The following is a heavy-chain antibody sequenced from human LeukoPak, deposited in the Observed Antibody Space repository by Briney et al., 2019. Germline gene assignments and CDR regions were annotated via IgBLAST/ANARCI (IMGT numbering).Heavy chain of an antibody. CDR3: ARSRTIFGVVIPRYYYMDV. CDR2: INHSGST. D-gene: IGHD3-3*01. CDR1: GGSFSGYY. J-gene: IGHJ6*03. Sequence: PSETLSLTCAVYGGSFSGYYWSWIRQPPGKGLEWIGEINHSGSTNYNPSLKSRVTISVDTSNNQFSLKLSSVTAADTAVYYCARSRTIFGVVIPRYYYMDVWGKGTTVTVSS. V-gene: IGHV4-34*01.